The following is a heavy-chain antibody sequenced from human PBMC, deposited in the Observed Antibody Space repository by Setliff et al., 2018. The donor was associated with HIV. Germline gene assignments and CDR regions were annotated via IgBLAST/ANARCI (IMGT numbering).Heavy chain of an antibody. Sequence: PGESLKISCAASGFTFSSYSMNWVRQAPGKGLEWVSVINGGTTTYYADSVKGRFTTSRDNSKNTLYLQMNSLRVEDTAMYYCASVARSGYYFQLDYWGRGTLVTVSS. CDR2: INGGTTT. V-gene: IGHV3-66*02. D-gene: IGHD3-22*01. CDR3: ASVARSGYYFQLDY. CDR1: GFTFSSYS. J-gene: IGHJ4*02.